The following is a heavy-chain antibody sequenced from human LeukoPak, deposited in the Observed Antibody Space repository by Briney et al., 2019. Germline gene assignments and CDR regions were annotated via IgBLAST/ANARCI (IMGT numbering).Heavy chain of an antibody. Sequence: SVKVSRKASGGIFSSYAISWVRQAPGQGLEWMGRIIPILGIANYAQKFQGRVTITADKSTSTAYMDLSSLRSEDTAVYYCARDLPPYYFDYWGQGTLVTVSS. CDR3: ARDLPPYYFDY. V-gene: IGHV1-69*04. CDR2: IIPILGIA. CDR1: GGIFSSYA. J-gene: IGHJ4*02.